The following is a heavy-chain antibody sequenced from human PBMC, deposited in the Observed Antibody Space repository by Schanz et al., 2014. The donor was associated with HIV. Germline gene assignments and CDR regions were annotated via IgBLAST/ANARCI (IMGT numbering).Heavy chain of an antibody. CDR1: GFTFNNYW. CDR2: INSDGSST. D-gene: IGHD1-26*01. J-gene: IGHJ4*02. CDR3: ARDRISTVGAPHFDL. V-gene: IGHV3-74*01. Sequence: VQLVESGGALVQPGGSLRLSCAASGFTFNNYWMHWVRQAPGKGLVWVSRINSDGSSTTYADSVKGRFTISRDNAKKSLYLQMNSLRAEDTAVYYCARDRISTVGAPHFDLWGQGTLVTVSS.